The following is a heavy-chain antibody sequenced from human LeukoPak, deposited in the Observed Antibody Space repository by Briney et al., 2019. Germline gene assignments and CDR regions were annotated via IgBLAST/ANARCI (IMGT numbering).Heavy chain of an antibody. CDR2: INHSGST. V-gene: IGHV4-34*01. CDR3: ARGWSNYGSFHNWFDP. CDR1: GGSFSGYY. Sequence: PSETLSLTCAVYGGSFSGYYWSWIRQPPGKGLEWIGEINHSGSTNYNPSLKSRVTISVDTSKNQFSLKLSSVTAADTAVYYCARGWSNYGSFHNWFDPWGQGTLVTVSS. J-gene: IGHJ5*02. D-gene: IGHD4-17*01.